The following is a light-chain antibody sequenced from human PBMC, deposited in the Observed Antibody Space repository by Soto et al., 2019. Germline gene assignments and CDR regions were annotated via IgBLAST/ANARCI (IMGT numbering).Light chain of an antibody. CDR3: QQYDKWPPSNT. CDR2: GAS. V-gene: IGKV3-15*01. CDR1: QSVSSN. J-gene: IGKJ2*01. Sequence: EIVMTQSPATLSVSPGEGATVSCRASQSVSSNLAWYQQKPGQAPRLLIYGASTRATGIPARFSGSGSGTEFTLTISSLQSXXXXVYYCQQYDKWPPSNTFGQGTKLEIK.